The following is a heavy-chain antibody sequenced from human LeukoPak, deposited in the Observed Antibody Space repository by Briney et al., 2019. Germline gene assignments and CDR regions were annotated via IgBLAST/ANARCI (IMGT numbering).Heavy chain of an antibody. CDR3: ARDKVCGVWTGSLFDY. CDR1: GFTFSTYW. J-gene: IGHJ4*02. D-gene: IGHD5/OR15-5a*01. Sequence: GGTLRLSCTTSGFTFSTYWMSWVRQAPGKGLEWVAHIKANGSQKNYGDSVKGRISISRDNAKNSVYLQMNSLTAEDTAVYYCARDKVCGVWTGSLFDYWGQGSLVTVSS. CDR2: IKANGSQK. V-gene: IGHV3-7*01.